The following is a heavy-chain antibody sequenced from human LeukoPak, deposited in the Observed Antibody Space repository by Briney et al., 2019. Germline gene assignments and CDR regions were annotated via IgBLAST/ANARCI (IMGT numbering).Heavy chain of an antibody. J-gene: IGHJ4*02. D-gene: IGHD4-17*01. V-gene: IGHV3-48*01. CDR1: GFTINDYG. Sequence: GGSLRLSCAFSGFTINDYGVNWVRRAPGKGLEWLSHTSVTGAVTTYADSLKGRFTISSDTAKNSLYLQLNSLTVGDTAIYSCARDRDGDEDFDYWGRGTLVTVSS. CDR2: TSVTGAVT. CDR3: ARDRDGDEDFDY.